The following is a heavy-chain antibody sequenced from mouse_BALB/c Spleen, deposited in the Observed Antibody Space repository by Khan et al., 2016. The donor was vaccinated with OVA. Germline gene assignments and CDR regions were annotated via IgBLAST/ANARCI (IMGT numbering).Heavy chain of an antibody. J-gene: IGHJ4*01. CDR3: ARAGAAYYRNDGGAMEY. Sequence: QIQLVQSGPELKKPGETVRISCKASGYTFTTAGIQWVQKMPGKGLKWIGWINTHSGVPKYAEDFKGRFAFSLEISVNTAYLQITNLKIEDTATYFCARAGAAYYRNDGGAMEYWGQGTSVTVSS. V-gene: IGHV9-4*02. D-gene: IGHD2-14*01. CDR2: INTHSGVP. CDR1: GYTFTTAG.